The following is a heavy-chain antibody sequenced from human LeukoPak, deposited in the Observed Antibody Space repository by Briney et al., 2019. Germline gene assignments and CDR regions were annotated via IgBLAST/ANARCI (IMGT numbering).Heavy chain of an antibody. CDR3: ASGGLYHWYFDL. V-gene: IGHV3-23*01. CDR1: GFTFGSYA. Sequence: GGSLRLSCAASGFTFGSYAVSWVRQAPEKGLEWVSAIDGSGDNTYYADSVKGRFTISRDNSKNTLYLQMNSLRAEDTAFYYCASGGLYHWYFDLWGRGTLVTVSS. D-gene: IGHD2/OR15-2a*01. CDR2: IDGSGDNT. J-gene: IGHJ2*01.